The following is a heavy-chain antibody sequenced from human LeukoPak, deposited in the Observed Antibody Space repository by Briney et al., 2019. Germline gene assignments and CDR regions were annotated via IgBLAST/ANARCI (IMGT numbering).Heavy chain of an antibody. CDR2: MSPNSGQT. V-gene: IGHV1-8*01. CDR1: GYSFISYN. J-gene: IGHJ4*02. CDR3: ARRYCTNGVCYHGIDY. D-gene: IGHD2-8*01. Sequence: GASVKVSCKASGYSFISYNIHWVRQATGLGLEWMGWMSPNSGQTGYAQRFQGSVTMTRDTSISTAYMELSSLRSEDTAVYYCARRYCTNGVCYHGIDYWGQGTLVTVSS.